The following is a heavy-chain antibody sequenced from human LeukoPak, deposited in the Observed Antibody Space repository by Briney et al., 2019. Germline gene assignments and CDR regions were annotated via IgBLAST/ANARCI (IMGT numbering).Heavy chain of an antibody. Sequence: PSESLSLTCTVSGGSISSGSYYWSWIRQPAGKRLEWIGLIYTSGSTNYNPSLKSRVTISVDMSKNQFSLKLSSVTAADTAVYYCARDLKAYCGGDCSNWFDPWGQGTLVTVSS. J-gene: IGHJ5*02. CDR2: IYTSGST. CDR1: GGSISSGSYY. V-gene: IGHV4-61*02. CDR3: ARDLKAYCGGDCSNWFDP. D-gene: IGHD2-21*01.